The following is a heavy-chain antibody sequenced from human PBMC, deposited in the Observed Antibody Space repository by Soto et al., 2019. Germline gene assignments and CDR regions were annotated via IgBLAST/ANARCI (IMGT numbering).Heavy chain of an antibody. CDR1: GFTFSGYW. CDR3: AREGRGYCATTSCPGI. J-gene: IGHJ4*02. CDR2: IKGDGSEK. D-gene: IGHD2-2*01. Sequence: EVQLVESGGGLVQPGGSLRLSCAGAGFTFSGYWMSWVRQAPGMGLEWVANIKGDGSEKYYMNSVKGRFTISRDNARNSLYLQLDSLRVEDTAVYYCAREGRGYCATTSCPGIWGQGTLVSVTS. V-gene: IGHV3-7*01.